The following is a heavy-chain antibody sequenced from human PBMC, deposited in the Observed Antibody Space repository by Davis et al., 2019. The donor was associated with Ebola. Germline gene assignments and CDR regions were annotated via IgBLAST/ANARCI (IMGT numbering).Heavy chain of an antibody. J-gene: IGHJ6*02. CDR2: INAGNGDT. V-gene: IGHV1-3*01. Sequence: AASVKVSCKASGYIFTTYAIHWVRQAPGQRLEWMGWINAGNGDTKSSQKFQGRVTITRDTSASTAYMELSSLRSEDTAVYYCARESGYGMDVWGQGTTVTVSS. CDR3: ARESGYGMDV. CDR1: GYIFTTYA.